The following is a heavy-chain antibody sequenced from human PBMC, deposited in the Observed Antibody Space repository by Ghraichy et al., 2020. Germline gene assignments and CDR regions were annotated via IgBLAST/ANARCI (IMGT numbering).Heavy chain of an antibody. D-gene: IGHD3-22*01. CDR1: GGSVSNFY. CDR2: IHYKGTS. J-gene: IGHJ5*02. CDR3: ARDLSYYYDTSCWGWFDP. Sequence: SETLSPTCAVSGGSVSNFYWTWIRQPPGKGLEWIGHIHYKGTSNHNPSLTSRVILSVDTSKNQVSLRLFSVTAADTATYFCARDLSYYYDTSCWGWFDPWGQGTTVIVSS. V-gene: IGHV4-59*02.